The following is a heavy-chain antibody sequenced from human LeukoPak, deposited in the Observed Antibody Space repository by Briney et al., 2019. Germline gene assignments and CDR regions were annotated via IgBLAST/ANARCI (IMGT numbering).Heavy chain of an antibody. D-gene: IGHD3-22*01. V-gene: IGHV3-33*01. CDR3: ARDQGISSGYSSPFDY. CDR2: IWYDGSNK. J-gene: IGHJ4*02. Sequence: SCKASGYTFTGYYMHWVRQAPGKGLEWVAVIWYDGSNKYYADSVKGRFTISRDNSKNTLYLQMNSLRAEDTAVYYCARDQGISSGYSSPFDYWGQGTLVTVSS. CDR1: GYTFTGYY.